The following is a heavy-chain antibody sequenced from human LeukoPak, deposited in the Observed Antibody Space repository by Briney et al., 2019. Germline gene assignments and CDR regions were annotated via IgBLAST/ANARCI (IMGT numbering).Heavy chain of an antibody. Sequence: SETLSLTCTVSGGSISSSSYYSGWIRQPPGKGLEWIGSIYYSGSTYYNPSLKSRVTISVDTSKNQFSLKLSSVTAADTAVYYCARSTIFGVVIQFNWFDPWGQGTLVTVSS. CDR3: ARSTIFGVVIQFNWFDP. J-gene: IGHJ5*02. CDR2: IYYSGST. V-gene: IGHV4-39*01. CDR1: GGSISSSSYY. D-gene: IGHD3-3*01.